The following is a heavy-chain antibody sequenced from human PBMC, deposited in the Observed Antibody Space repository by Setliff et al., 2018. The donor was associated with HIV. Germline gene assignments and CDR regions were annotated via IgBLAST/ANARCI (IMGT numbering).Heavy chain of an antibody. Sequence: LSCAASGFTFSSYSMSWVRQAPGKGLEWVSAISGSGGSTYYADSVKGRFTISRDNSKNTLYLQMNSLRAEDTAVYYCAKAGGYWDHYMDVWGKGTTVTVSS. D-gene: IGHD3-22*01. J-gene: IGHJ6*03. V-gene: IGHV3-23*01. CDR1: GFTFSSYS. CDR3: AKAGGYWDHYMDV. CDR2: ISGSGGST.